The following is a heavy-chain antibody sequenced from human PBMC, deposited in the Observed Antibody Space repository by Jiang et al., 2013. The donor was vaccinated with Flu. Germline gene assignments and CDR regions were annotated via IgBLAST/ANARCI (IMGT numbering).Heavy chain of an antibody. Sequence: SLRLSCTASGFTFGDYAMSWFRQAPGKGLEWVGFIRGKAYGGTTEYAASVKGRFTISRDDSKSIAYLQMNSLKTEDTAVYYCTSHRIVGPIDYWGQGTLVTVSS. V-gene: IGHV3-49*03. J-gene: IGHJ4*02. D-gene: IGHD1-26*01. CDR2: IRGKAYGGTT. CDR1: GFTFGDYA. CDR3: TSHRIVGPIDY.